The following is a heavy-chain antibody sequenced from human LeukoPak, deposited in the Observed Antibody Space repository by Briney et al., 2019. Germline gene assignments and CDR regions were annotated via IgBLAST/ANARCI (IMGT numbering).Heavy chain of an antibody. Sequence: PSETLSLTCTVSGGSISSSSYYWGWIRQPPGKGLEWIGSIYHSGSTYYNPSLKSRVTISVDTSKNQFSLKLSSVTAADTAVYYCAREGFDSRDYWGQGTLVTVSS. CDR2: IYHSGST. CDR1: GGSISSSSYY. J-gene: IGHJ4*02. D-gene: IGHD3-9*01. V-gene: IGHV4-39*07. CDR3: AREGFDSRDY.